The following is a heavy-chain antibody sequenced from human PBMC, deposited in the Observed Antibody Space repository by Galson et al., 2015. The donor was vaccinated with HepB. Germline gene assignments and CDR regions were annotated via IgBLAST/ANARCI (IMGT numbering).Heavy chain of an antibody. D-gene: IGHD6-19*01. V-gene: IGHV4-34*01. CDR3: ARDGKTPFTSSGWYVVSYYYGMDV. J-gene: IGHJ6*02. CDR1: GGCFSGYY. Sequence: SETLSLTCAVYGGCFSGYYWSWIRQPPGKGLEWIGEINHSGSTNYNPSLKSRVTISVDTSKNQFSLKLSSVTAADTAVYYCARDGKTPFTSSGWYVVSYYYGMDVWGQVTTVTVSS. CDR2: INHSGST.